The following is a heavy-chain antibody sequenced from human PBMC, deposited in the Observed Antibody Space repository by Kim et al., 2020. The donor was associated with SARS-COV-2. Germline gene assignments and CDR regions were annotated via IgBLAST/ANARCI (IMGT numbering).Heavy chain of an antibody. J-gene: IGHJ4*02. CDR1: GGSLSGSY. V-gene: IGHV4-34*01. D-gene: IGHD3-10*01. CDR2: INHRGTT. CDR3: ATHLPQRSGSFSD. Sequence: SETLSLTCAVYGGSLSGSYWSWIRQPPGKGLEWIGEINHRGTTSYNPSLKSRVTFSVDTSRNQFSLKLISLTAADTAVYYCATHLPQRSGSFSDWGQGTL.